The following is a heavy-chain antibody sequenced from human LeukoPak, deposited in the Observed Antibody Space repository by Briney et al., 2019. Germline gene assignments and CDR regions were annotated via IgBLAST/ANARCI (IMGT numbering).Heavy chain of an antibody. CDR1: GYTLTELS. D-gene: IGHD1-26*01. CDR2: FDPEDGET. CDR3: ATVYSGSSRPYYFDY. Sequence: ASVKVSCKVSGYTLTELSTHWVRQAPGKGLEWMGGFDPEDGETIYAQKFQGRVTMTEDTSTDTAYMELSSLRSEDTAVYYCATVYSGSSRPYYFDYWGQGTLVTVSS. J-gene: IGHJ4*02. V-gene: IGHV1-24*01.